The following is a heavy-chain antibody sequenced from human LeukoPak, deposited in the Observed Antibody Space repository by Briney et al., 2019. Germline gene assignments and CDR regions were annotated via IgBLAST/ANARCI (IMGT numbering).Heavy chain of an antibody. Sequence: PGGSLRLSCAASGFTFSTYSMNWVRQAPGKGLEWVSSISSSSRYIYCADSVKGRFTISRDNAKNSLFLQMNSLRAEDTAVYYCARDWTSGWDYWGQGTLVTVSS. D-gene: IGHD6-19*01. CDR3: ARDWTSGWDY. V-gene: IGHV3-21*01. CDR1: GFTFSTYS. J-gene: IGHJ4*02. CDR2: ISSSSRYI.